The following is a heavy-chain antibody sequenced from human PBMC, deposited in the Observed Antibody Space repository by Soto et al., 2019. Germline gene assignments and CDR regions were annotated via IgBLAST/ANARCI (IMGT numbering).Heavy chain of an antibody. CDR3: ARVGTGVPYYYDSSPYTFENWFDP. V-gene: IGHV4-59*01. CDR1: GGSISSYY. D-gene: IGHD3-22*01. Sequence: SETLSLTCTVSGGSISSYYWSWIRQPPGKGLEWIGYIYYSGSTNYNPSLKSRVTISVDTSKNQFSLKLRSVTAADTAVNYCARVGTGVPYYYDSSPYTFENWFDPWGQGTLVTVSS. J-gene: IGHJ5*02. CDR2: IYYSGST.